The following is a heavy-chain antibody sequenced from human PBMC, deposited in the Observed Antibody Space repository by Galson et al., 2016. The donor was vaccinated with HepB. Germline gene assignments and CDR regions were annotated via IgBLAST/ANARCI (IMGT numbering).Heavy chain of an antibody. V-gene: IGHV3-21*04. CDR2: ISSSSSYI. D-gene: IGHD6-13*01. CDR3: ARYSDSWAPFDY. J-gene: IGHJ4*02. Sequence: MNWVRQAPGKGLEWVSYISSSSSYIYYADAVKGRFIISRDNAKKSLYLQMNSLRAEDTALYFCARYSDSWAPFDYWGQGSLVTVSS.